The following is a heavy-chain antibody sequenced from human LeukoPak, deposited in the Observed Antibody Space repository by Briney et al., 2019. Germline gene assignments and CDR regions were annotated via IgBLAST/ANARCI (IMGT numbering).Heavy chain of an antibody. D-gene: IGHD6-19*01. CDR3: ARGQWLDHGGFDY. V-gene: IGHV3-66*01. CDR1: GLTVSNNY. CDR2: IYSGGST. Sequence: GGSLRLSCAASGLTVSNNYMSWVRQAPGKGLEWVSVIYSGGSTYYADSVKGRFTISRDNSKNTLYLQMNSLRAEDTAVYYCARGQWLDHGGFDYWGQRTLVTVSS. J-gene: IGHJ4*02.